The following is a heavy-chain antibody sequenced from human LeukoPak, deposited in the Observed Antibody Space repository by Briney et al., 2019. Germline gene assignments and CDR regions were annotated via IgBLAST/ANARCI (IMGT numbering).Heavy chain of an antibody. CDR2: IYHSGST. Sequence: SQTLSLTCTVSGGSISSGGYYWSWIRQPPGKGLEWIGYIYHSGSTYYNPSLKSRVTISVDRSKNQFSLKLSSVTAADTAVYYCAREASKYYYDSSGYGPYNYYYMDVWGKGTTVTVSS. CDR1: GGSISSGGYY. D-gene: IGHD3-22*01. CDR3: AREASKYYYDSSGYGPYNYYYMDV. J-gene: IGHJ6*03. V-gene: IGHV4-30-2*01.